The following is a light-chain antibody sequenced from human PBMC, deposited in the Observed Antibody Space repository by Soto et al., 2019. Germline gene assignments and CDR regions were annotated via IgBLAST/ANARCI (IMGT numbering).Light chain of an antibody. V-gene: IGKV3-15*01. CDR2: GSS. J-gene: IGKJ5*01. CDR3: EQYNHWSSIT. CDR1: QYISNN. Sequence: EIAMTQSPATLSVSLGERATLSCRASQYISNNLAWYQQRPGQAPSLLIYGSSTRATDVPARFSGSGSGTDFLITINGLQSEDSAVYYCEQYNHWSSITFGQGTRLEIK.